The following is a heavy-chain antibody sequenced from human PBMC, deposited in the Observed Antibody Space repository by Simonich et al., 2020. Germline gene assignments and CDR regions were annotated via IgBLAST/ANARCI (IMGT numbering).Heavy chain of an antibody. CDR2: IFISGTT. J-gene: IGHJ3*02. CDR3: ARHAGFAFDI. V-gene: IGHV4-39*01. CDR1: GGSISISSYY. D-gene: IGHD6-13*01. Sequence: QLQLQESGPGLVKPSETLSLTCTVSGGSISISSYYWGWIRQPPGKGLEWIGSIFISGTTYSNPALKSRVTVSVDTSKNQFYLKLSSVTAADTAVYYCARHAGFAFDIWGQGTMVTVSS.